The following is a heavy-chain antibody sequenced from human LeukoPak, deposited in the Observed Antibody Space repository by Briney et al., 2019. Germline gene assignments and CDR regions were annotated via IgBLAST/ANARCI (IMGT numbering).Heavy chain of an antibody. CDR2: INPSGGST. CDR1: GYTFTSYF. Sequence: GASVKVSCKASGYTFTSYFMHWVRQAPGQGLEWMGIINPSGGSTSYAQKFQGRVTMTRDTSTSTVYMDLISLRSEDTAVYYCARDRPLGGSYFGFAYWGQGTLSTAS. J-gene: IGHJ4*02. V-gene: IGHV1-46*01. CDR3: ARDRPLGGSYFGFAY. D-gene: IGHD1-26*01.